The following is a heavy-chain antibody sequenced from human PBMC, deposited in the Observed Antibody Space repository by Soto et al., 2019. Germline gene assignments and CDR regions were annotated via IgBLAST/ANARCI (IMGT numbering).Heavy chain of an antibody. Sequence: GGCLRLSCAASGFTISSYWMHWVRQAPGKGLMWVSRIHNDGSTTRYADSVKGRFTISRDNAKNTLYLQMSSLRVEDTAVYYCARDNWNSYWGQGTLVTVSS. D-gene: IGHD1-7*01. CDR1: GFTISSYW. CDR3: ARDNWNSY. V-gene: IGHV3-74*01. J-gene: IGHJ4*01. CDR2: IHNDGSTT.